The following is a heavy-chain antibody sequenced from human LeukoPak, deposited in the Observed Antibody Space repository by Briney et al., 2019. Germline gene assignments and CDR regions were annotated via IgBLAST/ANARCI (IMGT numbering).Heavy chain of an antibody. J-gene: IGHJ4*02. D-gene: IGHD3-22*01. CDR2: ISSSSSYI. V-gene: IGHV3-21*01. Sequence: RPGGSLRLSCAASGFTFSSYSMNWVRQAPGKGLEWVSSISSSSSYIYYADSVKGRFTISRDNAKNTLYLQMNSLRAEDTAVYYCARVVLDYYDSSGYHDYWGQGTLVTVSS. CDR3: ARVVLDYYDSSGYHDY. CDR1: GFTFSSYS.